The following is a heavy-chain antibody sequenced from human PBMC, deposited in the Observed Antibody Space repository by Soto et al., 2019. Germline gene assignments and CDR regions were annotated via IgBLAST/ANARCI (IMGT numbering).Heavy chain of an antibody. CDR2: IDPSDSYT. D-gene: IGHD6-19*01. J-gene: IGHJ5*02. Sequence: PGESLKISCKGSGYSFTSYWISWVRQMPGKGLEWMGRIDPSDSYTNYSPSFESHVTISADKSISTAYLQWSSLKASDTAMYYCARHSSSHSWFDPWGQGTLVTVSS. V-gene: IGHV5-10-1*01. CDR3: ARHSSSHSWFDP. CDR1: GYSFTSYW.